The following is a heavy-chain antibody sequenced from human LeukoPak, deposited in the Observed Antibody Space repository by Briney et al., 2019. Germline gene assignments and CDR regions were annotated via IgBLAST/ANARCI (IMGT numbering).Heavy chain of an antibody. CDR1: GASHNNYY. CDR2: VDYSGNT. J-gene: IGHJ5*02. Sequence: KPSETLSLTCTVSGASHNNYYWNWVRQPPGKELEWIGNVDYSGNTRHNPSLKSRVTISLDISKNHFSLRLSSVTAADTAVYYCAMQVGIYGDYNNWFDPWGQGARVTVSS. CDR3: AMQVGIYGDYNNWFDP. V-gene: IGHV4-59*08. D-gene: IGHD4-17*01.